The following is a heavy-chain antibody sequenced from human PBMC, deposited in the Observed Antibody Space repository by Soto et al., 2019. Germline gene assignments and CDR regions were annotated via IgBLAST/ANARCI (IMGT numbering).Heavy chain of an antibody. Sequence: QVQLVESGGGVVQPGRSLRLSCAASGFTFSTYGMHWVRQAPGKGLEWVAVISYDGSNKYYADSVKGRFTISRDNSKNTLYLQMNSLRAEDTTVYYCAKDRGRQLLGYFYGMDVWGQGTTLTVSS. V-gene: IGHV3-30*18. CDR3: AKDRGRQLLGYFYGMDV. CDR1: GFTFSTYG. CDR2: ISYDGSNK. J-gene: IGHJ6*02. D-gene: IGHD6-6*01.